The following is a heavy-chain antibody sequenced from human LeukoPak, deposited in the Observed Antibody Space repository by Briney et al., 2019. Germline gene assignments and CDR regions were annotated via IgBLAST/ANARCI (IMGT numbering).Heavy chain of an antibody. CDR3: ASYDSSGYYQEYFQH. CDR2: IIPIFGTA. D-gene: IGHD3-22*01. V-gene: IGHV1-69*05. Sequence: SVKVSCKASGGTSSSYAISWVRQAPGQGLEWMGGIIPIFGTANYAQKFQGRVTITTDESTSTAYMELSSLRAEDTAVYYCASYDSSGYYQEYFQHWGQGTLVTVSS. J-gene: IGHJ1*01. CDR1: GGTSSSYA.